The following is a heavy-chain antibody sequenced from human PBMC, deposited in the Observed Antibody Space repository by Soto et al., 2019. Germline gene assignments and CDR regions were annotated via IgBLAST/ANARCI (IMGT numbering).Heavy chain of an antibody. CDR2: IYHSGST. J-gene: IGHJ4*02. D-gene: IGHD2-15*01. CDR3: ASAPVVAATLAYFDY. Sequence: QVQLQESGPGLVKPSGTLSLTCAVSGGSISSSNWWSWVRQPPGKGLEWIGEIYHSGSTNYNPSLKSRVTISVDKSRNQFSLKLSSVTAADTAVYHCASAPVVAATLAYFDYWGQGTLVTVSS. CDR1: GGSISSSNW. V-gene: IGHV4-4*02.